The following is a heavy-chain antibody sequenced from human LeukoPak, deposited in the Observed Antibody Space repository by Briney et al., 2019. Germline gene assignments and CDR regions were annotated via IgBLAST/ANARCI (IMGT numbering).Heavy chain of an antibody. V-gene: IGHV3-21*01. J-gene: IGHJ4*02. CDR1: GFTFSSYS. CDR3: ARELMGLTMIVVVNPIDY. CDR2: ISSTSSYI. D-gene: IGHD3-22*01. Sequence: GGSLRLSCAASGFTFSSYSMNWVRQAPGKGLEWVSSISSTSSYIYYADSVKGRFTISRDNAKNSLFLQMNSLRAEDTAVYYCARELMGLTMIVVVNPIDYWGQGTPVTVSS.